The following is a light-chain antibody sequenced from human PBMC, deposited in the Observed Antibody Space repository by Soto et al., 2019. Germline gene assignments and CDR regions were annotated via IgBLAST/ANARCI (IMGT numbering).Light chain of an antibody. CDR1: QSISSW. CDR2: DAS. CDR3: QQYSSYSA. Sequence: DIQMTQSPSTLSASVGDRVTITCRASQSISSWLAWYQQKQGKVPKLLIYDASTLEGGVPSRFRGSGSGTEFTITISSLQPDDFASYYCQQYSSYSAFGQGTKVEIK. J-gene: IGKJ1*01. V-gene: IGKV1-5*01.